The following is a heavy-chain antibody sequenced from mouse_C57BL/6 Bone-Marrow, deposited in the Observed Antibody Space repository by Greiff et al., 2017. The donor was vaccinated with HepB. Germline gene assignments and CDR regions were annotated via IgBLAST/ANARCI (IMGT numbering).Heavy chain of an antibody. CDR3: ARGGWLLPFDY. V-gene: IGHV1-69*01. J-gene: IGHJ2*01. CDR1: GYTFTSYW. CDR2: IDPSDSYT. D-gene: IGHD2-3*01. Sequence: QVQLQQPGAELVMPGASVKLSCKASGYTFTSYWMHWVKQRPGQGLEWIGEIDPSDSYTNYNQKFKGKSTLTVDKSSSTAYMQLSSLTSEDSAGYYCARGGWLLPFDYWGRGTTLPVSS.